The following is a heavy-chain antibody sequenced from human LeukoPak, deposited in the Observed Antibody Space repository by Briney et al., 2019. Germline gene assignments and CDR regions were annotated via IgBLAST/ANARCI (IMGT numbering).Heavy chain of an antibody. CDR1: GYTLTELS. V-gene: IGHV1-24*01. CDR3: ARDILDYYDSSGYRYYFDY. CDR2: FDPEDGET. D-gene: IGHD3-22*01. Sequence: ASVKVSCKVSGYTLTELSMHWVRQAPGKGLEWMGGFDPEDGETIYAQKFQGRVTMTEDTSTDTAYMELSSLRSEDTAVYYCARDILDYYDSSGYRYYFDYWGQGTLATVSS. J-gene: IGHJ4*02.